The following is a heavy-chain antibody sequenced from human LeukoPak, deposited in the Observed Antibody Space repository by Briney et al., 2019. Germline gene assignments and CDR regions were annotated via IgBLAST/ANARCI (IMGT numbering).Heavy chain of an antibody. J-gene: IGHJ4*02. D-gene: IGHD6-6*01. Sequence: GGSLRLSCAASGFTFSSYWMHWVRQAPGKGLVWVSRIDGNGSSTDYADSVKGRFTISRDNAKNTLYLQMNSLRAEDTAVYYCARLSYRPESSIAARPYDYWGQGTLVTVSS. CDR2: IDGNGSST. CDR1: GFTFSSYW. V-gene: IGHV3-74*01. CDR3: ARLSYRPESSIAARPYDY.